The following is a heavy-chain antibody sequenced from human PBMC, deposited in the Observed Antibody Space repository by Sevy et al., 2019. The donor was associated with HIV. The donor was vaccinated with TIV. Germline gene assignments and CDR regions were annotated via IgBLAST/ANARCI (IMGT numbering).Heavy chain of an antibody. J-gene: IGHJ4*02. Sequence: GGSLRLSCAASGFTFDVYWMQWVRQAPGKGLEWVANIRQDGNELYYAGSLKGRFTISRDNTKESLFLQMTNLRVEDTAIYYCARRYFDLWGQGTLVTVSS. CDR1: GFTFDVYW. CDR3: ARRYFDL. V-gene: IGHV3-7*01. CDR2: IRQDGNEL.